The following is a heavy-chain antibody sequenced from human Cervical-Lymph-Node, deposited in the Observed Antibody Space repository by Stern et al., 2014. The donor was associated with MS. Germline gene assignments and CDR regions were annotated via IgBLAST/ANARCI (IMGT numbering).Heavy chain of an antibody. CDR3: ASDAGASMYSGNWRLHGADP. CDR1: GYTLTNYY. V-gene: IGHV1-46*01. D-gene: IGHD1-26*01. CDR2: INPNGGSP. Sequence: QVQLVESGAEVREPGSSVRLSCKASGYTLTNYYMHWVRQAPGQGLEWMGIINPNGGSPTDARKFTGSVTMTSDTSTSTVYMTLSSLRTENTAIYFCASDAGASMYSGNWRLHGADPWGQGTLVTVSS. J-gene: IGHJ5*02.